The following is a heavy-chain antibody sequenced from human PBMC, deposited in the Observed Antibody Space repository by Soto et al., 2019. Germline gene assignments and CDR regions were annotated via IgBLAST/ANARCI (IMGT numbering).Heavy chain of an antibody. CDR1: GFTVSSNY. CDR2: IYSGGST. V-gene: IGHV3-53*02. Sequence: EVQLVETGGGLIQPGGSLRLSCAASGFTVSSNYMSWVRQAPGKGLEWVSVIYSGGSTYYADSVKGRFTISRDNSKNTLYLQMNSLRAEDTAVYYCAREGSYSFDYYYGMDVWGQGTTVTVSS. CDR3: AREGSYSFDYYYGMDV. J-gene: IGHJ6*02. D-gene: IGHD1-26*01.